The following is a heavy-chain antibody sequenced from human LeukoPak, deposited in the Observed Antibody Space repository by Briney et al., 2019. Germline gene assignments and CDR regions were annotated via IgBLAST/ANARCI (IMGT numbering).Heavy chain of an antibody. CDR3: ARDGGSGGWWLSNYYCYYYGMDV. CDR2: ISYDGSNV. J-gene: IGHJ6*02. D-gene: IGHD3-10*01. Sequence: PGGSLRLSCAASGFTFSTYGMHWVRQAPGKGLEWVAVISYDGSNVYYADSVKGRFTVSRDNSKNTLYLQMNSLRAEDTAVYYCARDGGSGGWWLSNYYCYYYGMDVWGQGTTVTVSS. V-gene: IGHV3-30*03. CDR1: GFTFSTYG.